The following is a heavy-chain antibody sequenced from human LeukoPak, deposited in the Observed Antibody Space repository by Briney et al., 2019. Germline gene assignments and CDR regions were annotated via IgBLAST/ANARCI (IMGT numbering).Heavy chain of an antibody. CDR2: IYYSGST. CDR3: ARDSASTGYMNAFDI. J-gene: IGHJ3*02. V-gene: IGHV4-61*08. D-gene: IGHD3-22*01. Sequence: SETLSLTCTVSGGSVTSSGYHWSWVRQPPGKGLGYIGYIYYSGSTNYNPSLKSRVTISVDTSKNQFSLKLRSVTAADTAVYYCARDSASTGYMNAFDIWGQGTMVTVSS. CDR1: GGSVTSSGYH.